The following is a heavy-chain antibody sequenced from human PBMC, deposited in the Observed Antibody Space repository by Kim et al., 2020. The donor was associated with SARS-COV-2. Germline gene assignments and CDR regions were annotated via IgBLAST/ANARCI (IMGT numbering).Heavy chain of an antibody. CDR3: LAEISSRAFDR. V-gene: IGHV3-30*10. Sequence: SYTDSVEGRFIISRDNAKSTLYLQMNSLRPEDTAVYYCLAEISSRAFDRWGQGTLVTVSS. J-gene: IGHJ4*02. D-gene: IGHD3-10*01.